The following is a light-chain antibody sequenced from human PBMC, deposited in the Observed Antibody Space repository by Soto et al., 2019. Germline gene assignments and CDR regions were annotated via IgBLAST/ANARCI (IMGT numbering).Light chain of an antibody. V-gene: IGLV2-23*02. J-gene: IGLJ3*02. CDR3: CSYAGSSNWV. Sequence: QSVLTQPASVSGSPGQSITISCTGTSSDVGNYNLVSWYQQHPGKAPKLMIYEVSKRPSGVSNRFSGSKSGNTASLTISGLQAEDEADYYCCSYAGSSNWVFGGGTKVTVL. CDR2: EVS. CDR1: SSDVGNYNL.